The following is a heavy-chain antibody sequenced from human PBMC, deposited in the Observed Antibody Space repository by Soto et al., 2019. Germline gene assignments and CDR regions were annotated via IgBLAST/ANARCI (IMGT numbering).Heavy chain of an antibody. J-gene: IGHJ6*02. CDR2: INHSGST. V-gene: IGHV4-34*01. CDR3: ARGPRYCSGGSCSYYYYYGMDV. Sequence: SETLSLTCAVYGGSFSGYYWSWIRQPPGKGLEWIGEINHSGSTNYNPSLKSRVTISVDTSKNQFSLKLSSVTAADTAVYYCARGPRYCSGGSCSYYYYYGMDVWGQGTTVTVSS. CDR1: GGSFSGYY. D-gene: IGHD2-15*01.